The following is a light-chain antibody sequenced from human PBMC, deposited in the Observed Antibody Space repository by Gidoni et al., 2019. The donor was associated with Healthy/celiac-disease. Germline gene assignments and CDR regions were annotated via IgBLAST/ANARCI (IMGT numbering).Light chain of an antibody. CDR1: QSVSSN. Sequence: KVMKQPSATLSASPGERAILSCRASQSVSSNLAWYQQKPGHGPRLLIYAASTWATGIPARFSGSGSGTEFTLTISSLQSEDFAVYYCQQCYSWPPAFGQGTKLQIK. CDR3: QQCYSWPPA. CDR2: AAS. V-gene: IGKV3-15*01. J-gene: IGKJ2*01.